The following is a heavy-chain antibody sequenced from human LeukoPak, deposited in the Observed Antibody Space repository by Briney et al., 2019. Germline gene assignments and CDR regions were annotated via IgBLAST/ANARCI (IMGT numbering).Heavy chain of an antibody. Sequence: PGGSLRLSCAASEFTVSSNYMSWVRQAPGKGLEWVSVIYSGGSTYYADSVKGRFTIPRHNSKNTLYLQMNSLRGEDTAVYYCATIGGDYVSFDNWGQGTLVTVTS. V-gene: IGHV3-53*04. J-gene: IGHJ4*02. D-gene: IGHD4-17*01. CDR3: ATIGGDYVSFDN. CDR1: EFTVSSNY. CDR2: IYSGGST.